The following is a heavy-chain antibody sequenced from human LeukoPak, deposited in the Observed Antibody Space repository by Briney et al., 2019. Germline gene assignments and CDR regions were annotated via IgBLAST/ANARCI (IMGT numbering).Heavy chain of an antibody. J-gene: IGHJ3*02. V-gene: IGHV4-38-2*02. Sequence: SETLSLTCTVSGGSISSYYWGWIRQPPGKGLEWIGSIYHSGSTYYNPSLKSRVTISVDTSKNQFSLKLSSVTAADTAVYYCARHGTYQLLLSGAFDIWGQGTMVTVSS. D-gene: IGHD2-2*01. CDR3: ARHGTYQLLLSGAFDI. CDR1: GGSISSYY. CDR2: IYHSGST.